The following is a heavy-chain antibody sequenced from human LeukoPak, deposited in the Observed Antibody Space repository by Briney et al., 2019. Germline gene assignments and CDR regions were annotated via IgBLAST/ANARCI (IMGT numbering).Heavy chain of an antibody. D-gene: IGHD4-17*01. CDR2: IYYSGST. CDR1: GRSIISSSYY. J-gene: IGHJ4*02. V-gene: IGHV4-39*01. Sequence: PSETLSLTCTVSGRSIISSSYYWGWIRQPPGKGLEWIGSIYYSGSTYFKPSLKSRLTISVDTSKNQFSLKLSSVTAADTAVYYCATPAGPFGDYDYWGQGTLVTVSS. CDR3: ATPAGPFGDYDY.